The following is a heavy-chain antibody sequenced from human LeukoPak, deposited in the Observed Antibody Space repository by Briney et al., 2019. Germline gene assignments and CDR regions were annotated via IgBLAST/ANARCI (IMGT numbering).Heavy chain of an antibody. V-gene: IGHV4-59*01. CDR3: ARLIGGSRDY. J-gene: IGHJ4*02. CDR2: IYYSGST. CDR1: GGPISSYY. Sequence: SETLSLTCTVSGGPISSYYWSWIQQPPGKGLEWIGYIYYSGSTNYNPSLKSRVTISVDTSKNQFSLKLSSVTAADTAVYYCARLIGGSRDYWGQGTLVTVSS. D-gene: IGHD1-26*01.